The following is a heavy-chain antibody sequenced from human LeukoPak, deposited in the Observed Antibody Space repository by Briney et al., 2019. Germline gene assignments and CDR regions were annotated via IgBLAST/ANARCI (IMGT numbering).Heavy chain of an antibody. D-gene: IGHD6-13*01. V-gene: IGHV3-23*01. CDR1: GFTFSSYA. J-gene: IGHJ4*02. Sequence: GGFLRLSCAASGFTFSSYAMSWVRQAPGKGLEWVSAISGSGGSTYYTDSVKGRFTISRDNSKNTLYLQMNSLRAEDTAVYYCANFPEGSSFFSLDYWGQGTLVTVSS. CDR3: ANFPEGSSFFSLDY. CDR2: ISGSGGST.